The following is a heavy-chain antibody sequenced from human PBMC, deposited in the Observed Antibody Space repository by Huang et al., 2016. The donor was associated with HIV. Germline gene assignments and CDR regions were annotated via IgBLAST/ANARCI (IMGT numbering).Heavy chain of an antibody. J-gene: IGHJ1*01. CDR3: ARDGGRGYSYGYMDS. V-gene: IGHV1-69*13. D-gene: IGHD5-18*01. Sequence: QVQLVQSGAEVKKPGSSVKVSCKASGGTFNSQTVSWVRQAPGQGLELRGGIIPISGTANDAQKFQGRVTITADDSTSTAHMELSSLTSEDTAMYYCARDGGRGYSYGYMDSWGQGTLVTVSS. CDR2: IIPISGTA. CDR1: GGTFNSQT.